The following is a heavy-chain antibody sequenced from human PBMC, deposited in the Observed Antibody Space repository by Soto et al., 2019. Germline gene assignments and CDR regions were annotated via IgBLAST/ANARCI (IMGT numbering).Heavy chain of an antibody. J-gene: IGHJ4*02. V-gene: IGHV3-23*01. CDR1: GFTFSSYA. D-gene: IGHD6-19*01. CDR3: AKDPRGYISGWYTY. CDR2: ISGSGGST. Sequence: GGSLRLSCAASGFTFSSYAMSWVRQAPGKGLEWVSAISGSGGSTYYADSVKGRFTISRDNSKNTLYLQMNSLRAEDTAVYYCAKDPRGYISGWYTYWGQGTLVTVSS.